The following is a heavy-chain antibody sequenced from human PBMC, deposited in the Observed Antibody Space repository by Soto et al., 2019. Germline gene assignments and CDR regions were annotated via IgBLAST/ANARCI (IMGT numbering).Heavy chain of an antibody. J-gene: IGHJ4*02. CDR3: VSQRTTVPTQAYFDY. CDR1: GGSVTNSSYY. CDR2: VYYRGRS. Sequence: NPSETLSLTCTVSGGSVTNSSYYWGWIRQSPGKGLEWIGSVYYRGRSYSKSSVKSRVTISVDTSKNRLSLSLNSVTASDTDVYLCVSQRTTVPTQAYFDYWGTGALVTVSS. V-gene: IGHV4-39*01. D-gene: IGHD4-17*01.